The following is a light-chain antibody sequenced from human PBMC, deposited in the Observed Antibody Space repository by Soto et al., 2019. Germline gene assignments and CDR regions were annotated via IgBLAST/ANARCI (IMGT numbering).Light chain of an antibody. J-gene: IGKJ3*01. CDR3: QQYGDSPRT. CDR2: GAS. V-gene: IGKV3-20*01. CDR1: QNVYINS. Sequence: EVVLTQSPGTLSLSPGERATLSCRASQNVYINSLAWYQQRPGQTPRLLIYGASTRAAAIPDRFSGSGSGADFALSIDGLEPEDFAIYYCQQYGDSPRTCGPGTRVD.